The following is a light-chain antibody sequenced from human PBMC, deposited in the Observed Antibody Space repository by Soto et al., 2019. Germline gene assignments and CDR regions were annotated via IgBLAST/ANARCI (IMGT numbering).Light chain of an antibody. V-gene: IGKV3-20*01. J-gene: IGKJ5*01. CDR1: QSVDNSN. CDR3: QQYASSPRT. Sequence: ILLRQSPGNLALSPAERATLSCRASQSVDNSNLAWYQQKLGRAPRLLISGASTRATGIPDRFSGSGSETDFTLTIARLQPEDFAVYYCQQYASSPRTFCQVTRLEIK. CDR2: GAS.